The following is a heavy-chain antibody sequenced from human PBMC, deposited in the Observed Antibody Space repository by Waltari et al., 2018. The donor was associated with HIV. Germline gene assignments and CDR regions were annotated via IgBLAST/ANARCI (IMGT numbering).Heavy chain of an antibody. J-gene: IGHJ4*02. Sequence: EVHLVESGGGLVKPGGSLRLSCTASGFSFSSFSMNWVRQVPGKGLEWVSAISNRSDFINYADSVKGRFTIYRDNAANSLYLLMNALRNEDTAVYFCASLPTEGQPPRVFWGQGIIVTVSS. CDR3: ASLPTEGQPPRVF. CDR2: ISNRSDFI. D-gene: IGHD5-18*01. CDR1: GFSFSSFS. V-gene: IGHV3-21*06.